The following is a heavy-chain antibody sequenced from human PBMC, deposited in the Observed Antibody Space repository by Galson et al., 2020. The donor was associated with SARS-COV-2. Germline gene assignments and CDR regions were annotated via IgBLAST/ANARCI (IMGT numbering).Heavy chain of an antibody. CDR3: GTYCSSTSCLARRDAFDI. V-gene: IGHV5-51*01. D-gene: IGHD2-2*01. Sequence: GESLKIYCKGSGYSFTSYWIGWVRQMPGKGLEWMGIIYPGDSATRYSPSFQGQVTISADKSISTAYLQWSSLKASDTAMYYCGTYCSSTSCLARRDAFDIWGQGTMVTVSS. CDR1: GYSFTSYW. J-gene: IGHJ3*02. CDR2: IYPGDSAT.